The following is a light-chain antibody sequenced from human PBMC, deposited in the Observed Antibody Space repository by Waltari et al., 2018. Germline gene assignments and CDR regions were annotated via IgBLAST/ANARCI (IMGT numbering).Light chain of an antibody. CDR1: NSNLGKTN. J-gene: IGLJ2*01. V-gene: IGLV1-44*01. Sequence: QSVLTPPPSASGTPGQRVTISCSGSNSNLGKTNVNWYQQVPGTAPKLLIHKNDQRPSGVSDRFSASKSGATASLAISGLQSEDEADYYCSSYTSSSTLVVFGGGTKLTVL. CDR3: SSYTSSSTLVV. CDR2: KND.